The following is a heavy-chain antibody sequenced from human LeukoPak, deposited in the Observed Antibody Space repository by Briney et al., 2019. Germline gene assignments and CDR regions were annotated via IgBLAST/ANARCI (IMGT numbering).Heavy chain of an antibody. Sequence: GGSLRLSCAASGFTFSVHSMNWVRQAPGKGLEWVSYISSSSSTIYYADSVKGRFTISRDNAKNSLYLQMNSLRAEDTAVYYCAGLGCSSTTCFDYWGQGTLVTVSS. V-gene: IGHV3-48*01. CDR2: ISSSSSTI. D-gene: IGHD2-2*01. J-gene: IGHJ4*02. CDR3: AGLGCSSTTCFDY. CDR1: GFTFSVHS.